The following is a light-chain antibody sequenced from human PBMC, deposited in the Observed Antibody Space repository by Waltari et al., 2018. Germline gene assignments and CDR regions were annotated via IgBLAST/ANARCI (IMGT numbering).Light chain of an antibody. J-gene: IGKJ4*01. CDR1: QSVASY. CDR2: DVS. CDR3: QQRNLWPIT. Sequence: IVLTQSPATLSLSPGERATLSCRASQSVASYLAWYQQKPGQPPRLLINDVSNRATGIPARFSGSGSGTDFTLTISSLEPEDFAVYYCQQRNLWPITFGGGTKVEIK. V-gene: IGKV3-11*01.